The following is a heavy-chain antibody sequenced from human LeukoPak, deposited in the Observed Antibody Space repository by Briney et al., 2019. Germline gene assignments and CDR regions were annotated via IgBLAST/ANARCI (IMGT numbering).Heavy chain of an antibody. D-gene: IGHD6-19*01. CDR3: AKSYGVAGYYFDY. CDR1: GFTFSSYG. J-gene: IGHJ4*02. Sequence: PGGPLRLSCAASGFTFSSYGMHWVRQAPGKGLEWVAFIRYDGSNKYYADSVKGRLTISRDNSKNTLYLQMISLRAEDTAVYYCAKSYGVAGYYFDYWGQGTLVTVSS. V-gene: IGHV3-30*02. CDR2: IRYDGSNK.